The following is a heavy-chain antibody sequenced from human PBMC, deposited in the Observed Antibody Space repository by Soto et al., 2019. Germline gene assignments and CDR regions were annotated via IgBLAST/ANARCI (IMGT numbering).Heavy chain of an antibody. D-gene: IGHD1-26*01. CDR1: GFRFSGFG. Sequence: QVQLVESGGGVVQPGRSLRLSCAASGFRFSGFGMHWVRQAPGKGLEWVALLRYDGSNKYYADAVKGRFTISRDNSQNTLYLQMDSRRVEDTAVYYCARDGVGATTFYGYFDYWGQGILVTVSS. J-gene: IGHJ4*02. CDR2: LRYDGSNK. V-gene: IGHV3-33*01. CDR3: ARDGVGATTFYGYFDY.